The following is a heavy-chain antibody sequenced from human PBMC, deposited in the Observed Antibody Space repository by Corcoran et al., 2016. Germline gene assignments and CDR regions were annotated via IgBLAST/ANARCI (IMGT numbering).Heavy chain of an antibody. V-gene: IGHV3-74*01. CDR2: INSDGSST. CDR3: ASPMDSSSWYYFDY. J-gene: IGHJ4*02. Sequence: EVQLVESGGGLVQPGGSLRLSCAASGFTFSSSWMHWVRQAPGKGLVWVSRINSDGSSTSYADSVKGRFTISRDNAKNTLYRQMNSLRAEETAVYYCASPMDSSSWYYFDYWGQGTLVTVSS. CDR1: GFTFSSSW. D-gene: IGHD6-13*01.